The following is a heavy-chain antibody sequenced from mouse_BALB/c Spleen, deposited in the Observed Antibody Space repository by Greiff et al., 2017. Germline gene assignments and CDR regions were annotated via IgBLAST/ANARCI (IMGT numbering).Heavy chain of an antibody. D-gene: IGHD2-2*01. V-gene: IGHV7-3*02. J-gene: IGHJ4*01. CDR3: ARDRYGYLYAMDY. Sequence: EVKLVESGGGLVQPGGSLRLSCATSGFTFPDYYMSWVRQPPGKALEWLGFIRNKANGYTTEYSASVKGRFTISRDNSQSILYLQMNTLRAEDSATYYCARDRYGYLYAMDYWGQGTSVTVSS. CDR1: GFTFPDYY. CDR2: IRNKANGYTT.